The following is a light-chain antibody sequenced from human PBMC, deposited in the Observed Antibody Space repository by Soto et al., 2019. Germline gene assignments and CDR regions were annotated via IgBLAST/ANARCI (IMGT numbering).Light chain of an antibody. Sequence: DIVMTQSPDSLAVSLGERATINCKSSQSVLYSSNNRDSLAWYQQKPGLPPKLLIYWASIRASGVPDRFSGGGSGTDFTLTISSLQAEDVAVYYCQQRGDWLMYTFGQGTKLEIK. CDR2: WAS. V-gene: IGKV4-1*01. CDR1: QSVLYSSNNRDS. J-gene: IGKJ2*01. CDR3: QQRGDWLMYT.